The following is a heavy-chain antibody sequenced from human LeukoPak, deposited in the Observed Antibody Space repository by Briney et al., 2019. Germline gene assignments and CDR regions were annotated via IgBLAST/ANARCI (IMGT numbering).Heavy chain of an antibody. D-gene: IGHD1-1*01. CDR1: GGSTSSSSYY. V-gene: IGHV4-39*01. J-gene: IGHJ4*02. Sequence: SETLSLTCTVSGGSTSSSSYYWGWIRQPPGKGLEWIGSIYYSGSTYYNPSLKSRVTISVDTSKNQFSLKLSSVTAADTAVYYCARILTSGWGYYFDYWGQGTLVTVSS. CDR2: IYYSGST. CDR3: ARILTSGWGYYFDY.